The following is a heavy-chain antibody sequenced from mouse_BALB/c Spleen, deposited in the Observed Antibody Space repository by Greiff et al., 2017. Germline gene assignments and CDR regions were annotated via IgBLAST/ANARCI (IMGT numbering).Heavy chain of an antibody. J-gene: IGHJ4*01. Sequence: QVQLQQPGAELVKPGASVKLSCKASGYTFTSYWMHWVKLRPGQGFEWIGEINPSNGGTNYNEKFKRKATLTSDKSSSTAYMELSSLTSEDSAVYYCARESLWSYAMDYWGQGTSVTVSS. V-gene: IGHV1-53*01. CDR3: ARESLWSYAMDY. D-gene: IGHD1-1*02. CDR2: INPSNGGT. CDR1: GYTFTSYW.